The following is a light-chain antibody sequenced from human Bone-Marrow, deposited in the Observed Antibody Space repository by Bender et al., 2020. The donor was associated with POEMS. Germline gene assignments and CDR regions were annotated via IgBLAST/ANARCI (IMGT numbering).Light chain of an antibody. V-gene: IGLV2-14*02. CDR1: SSDVENYNI. CDR2: EVY. J-gene: IGLJ3*02. Sequence: QSALTQPASVSGSPGQSITISCTGTSSDVENYNIVSWYQQLPGKAPKLIIYEVYKRPSGVSNRFSGSKSGKTASLTISGLQPDDEAVYYCSSYTSSSLLFGGGTKLTVL. CDR3: SSYTSSSLL.